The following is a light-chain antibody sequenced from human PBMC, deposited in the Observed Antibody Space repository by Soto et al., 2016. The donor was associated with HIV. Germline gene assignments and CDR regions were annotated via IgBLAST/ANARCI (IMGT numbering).Light chain of an antibody. Sequence: SYELTQPPSVSVAPGKTARINCGGNNIGRKSVHWYQQRPGQAPVLVIYDDSDRPSGIPERFSGSNSGNTATLTISRAEAGDEADYYCQVWETSDLPNWVSGGGTK. J-gene: IGLJ3*02. CDR3: QVWETSDLPNWV. CDR2: DDS. V-gene: IGLV3-21*01. CDR1: NIGRKS.